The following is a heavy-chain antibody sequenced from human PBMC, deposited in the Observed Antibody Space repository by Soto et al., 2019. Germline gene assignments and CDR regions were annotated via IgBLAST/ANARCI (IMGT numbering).Heavy chain of an antibody. V-gene: IGHV4-31*03. J-gene: IGHJ4*02. D-gene: IGHD3-22*01. Sequence: SETLSLTCTLSGGSISSGGYYWSWIRQHPGKGLEWIGYIYYSGSTYYNPSLKSRVTISVDTSKNQFSLKLSSVTAADTAVYYCAREPYYYDSSDQDYWGQGTLVTVSS. CDR1: GGSISSGGYY. CDR2: IYYSGST. CDR3: AREPYYYDSSDQDY.